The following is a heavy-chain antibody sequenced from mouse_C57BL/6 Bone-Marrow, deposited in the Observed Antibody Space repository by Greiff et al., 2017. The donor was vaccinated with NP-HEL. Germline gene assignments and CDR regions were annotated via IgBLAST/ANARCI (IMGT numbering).Heavy chain of an antibody. CDR2: IDPENGDT. V-gene: IGHV14-4*01. CDR1: GFNIKDDY. J-gene: IGHJ4*01. Sequence: EVKLVESGAELVRPGASVKLSCTVSGFNIKDDYMHWVKQRPEQGLEWIGWIDPENGDTEYASKFQGKATITADTSSNTAYLPLSSLTSEDTAVYYCTTGGSSPDDMDYWGQGTSVTVAS. D-gene: IGHD1-1*01. CDR3: TTGGSSPDDMDY.